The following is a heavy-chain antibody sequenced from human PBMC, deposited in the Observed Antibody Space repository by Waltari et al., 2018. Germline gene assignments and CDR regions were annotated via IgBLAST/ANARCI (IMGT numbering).Heavy chain of an antibody. Sequence: QVQLVQSGAEVKKPGSSVKVSCKASGGTFSSYAISWVRQAPGQGLEWMGGIIPIFGTANYAQKFQGRVTITADKSTSTAHMELSSLRSEDTAVYYCARILEWPTPHSWFDPWGQGTLVTVSS. V-gene: IGHV1-69*14. CDR2: IIPIFGTA. J-gene: IGHJ5*02. CDR1: GGTFSSYA. CDR3: ARILEWPTPHSWFDP. D-gene: IGHD3-3*01.